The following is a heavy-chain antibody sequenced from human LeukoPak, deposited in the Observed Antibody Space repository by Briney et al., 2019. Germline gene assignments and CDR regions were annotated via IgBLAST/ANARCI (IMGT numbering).Heavy chain of an antibody. D-gene: IGHD1-26*01. CDR2: ISGSGGST. CDR1: GFTFSGYA. J-gene: IGHJ4*02. Sequence: GGSLRLSCAASGFTFSGYAMSWVRQAPGKGLEWVSAISGSGGSTYYADSVKGRFTISRDNSKNTLYLQMNSLRAEDTAVYYCATPFRVGATTWNDYWGQGTLVTVSS. CDR3: ATPFRVGATTWNDY. V-gene: IGHV3-23*01.